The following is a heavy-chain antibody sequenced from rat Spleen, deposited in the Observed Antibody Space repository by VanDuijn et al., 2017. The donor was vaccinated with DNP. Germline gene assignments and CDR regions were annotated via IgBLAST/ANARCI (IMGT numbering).Heavy chain of an antibody. CDR1: GFTFSDYY. V-gene: IGHV5-25*01. Sequence: EVQLVESDGGLVQPGRSLKFSCAASGFTFSDYYMAWVRQAPTKGLEWVASITNSGDTTYHRDSVKGRFTISRDNAKSTLYLQMDSLRSEDTATYYCARSVVVTRGYVMDAWGQGASVTVSS. J-gene: IGHJ4*01. CDR3: ARSVVVTRGYVMDA. D-gene: IGHD1-12*02. CDR2: ITNSGDTT.